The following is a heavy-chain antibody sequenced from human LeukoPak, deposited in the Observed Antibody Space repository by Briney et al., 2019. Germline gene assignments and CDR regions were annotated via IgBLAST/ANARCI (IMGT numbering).Heavy chain of an antibody. Sequence: GGSLRPSCAASGFTFSSYAMHWVRQAPGKGLEWVAVISYDGSNKYYADSVKGRFTISRDNSKNTLYLQMNSLRAEDTAVYYCAKDRIEMATTFDYWGQGTLVTVSS. D-gene: IGHD5-24*01. CDR1: GFTFSSYA. J-gene: IGHJ4*02. CDR3: AKDRIEMATTFDY. V-gene: IGHV3-30*04. CDR2: ISYDGSNK.